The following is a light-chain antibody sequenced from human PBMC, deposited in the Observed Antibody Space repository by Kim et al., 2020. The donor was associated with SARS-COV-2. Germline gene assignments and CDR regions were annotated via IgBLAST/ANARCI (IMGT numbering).Light chain of an antibody. J-gene: IGLJ2*01. CDR2: RDS. V-gene: IGLV3-9*01. CDR3: QVWDSSTVV. CDR1: NIGSKN. Sequence: VALGQTARITCGGNNIGSKNVHWYQQKPGPAPVLVIYRDSNRPSGIPERFSGSNSGNTATLTISRAQAGDEADYYCQVWDSSTVVFGGGTQLTVL.